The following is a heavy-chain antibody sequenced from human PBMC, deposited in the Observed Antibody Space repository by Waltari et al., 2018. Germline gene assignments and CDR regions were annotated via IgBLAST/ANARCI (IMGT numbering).Heavy chain of an antibody. CDR2: IKHSGST. V-gene: IGHV4-34*01. D-gene: IGHD3-10*01. J-gene: IGHJ4*02. Sequence: QVQLQQWGAGLLKPSEPLSLTCAVYGWSFSGSSWAWIRQPPGKGLGWIGEIKHSGSTNYNPSLNSRVTIAVDTSKNQFSLKLCSVTAADTAVYYCASPQWYGSGSYWGQGTLVTVSS. CDR3: ASPQWYGSGSY. CDR1: GWSFSGSS.